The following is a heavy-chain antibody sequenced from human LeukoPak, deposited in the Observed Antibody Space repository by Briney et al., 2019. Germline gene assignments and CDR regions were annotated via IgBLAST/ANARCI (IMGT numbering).Heavy chain of an antibody. Sequence: ASVKVSCKASGYTFTSYGISWVRQAPGQGLEWMGWISAYNGNTNYAQKLQGRVTMTTDTSTSTAYMELRSLRSDDTAVYYCARDVLLWFGELSRGVYFDYWGQGTLVTVSS. CDR2: ISAYNGNT. D-gene: IGHD3-10*01. CDR1: GYTFTSYG. CDR3: ARDVLLWFGELSRGVYFDY. J-gene: IGHJ4*02. V-gene: IGHV1-18*04.